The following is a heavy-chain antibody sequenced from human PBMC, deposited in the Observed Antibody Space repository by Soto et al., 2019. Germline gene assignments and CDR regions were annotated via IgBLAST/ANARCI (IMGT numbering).Heavy chain of an antibody. J-gene: IGHJ4*02. CDR1: GGTFSSYT. D-gene: IGHD3-10*01. CDR2: IIPILGIA. CDR3: AREEYYYGSGAFFGY. V-gene: IGHV1-69*08. Sequence: QVQLVQSGAEVKKPGSSVKVSCKASGGTFSSYTISWVRQAPGQGLEWMGRIIPILGIANYAQKVKGRVTITADKSTSTAYMELSSLISEDTAVYYCAREEYYYGSGAFFGYWGQGTLVTVSS.